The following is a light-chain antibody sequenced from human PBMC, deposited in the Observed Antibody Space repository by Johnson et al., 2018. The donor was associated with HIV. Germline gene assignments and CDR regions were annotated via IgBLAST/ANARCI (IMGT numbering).Light chain of an antibody. V-gene: IGLV1-51*02. CDR2: ENN. J-gene: IGLJ1*01. Sequence: ILTQPPSVSAAPGQKVTISCSGSNSNIGNSYVSWYQQLPRTAPKLLIYENNKRPSGIPDRFSGSKSGTSATLGITGLQTGDEADYYCGTWDSSLDAYVFGTGTKVAVL. CDR1: NSNIGNSY. CDR3: GTWDSSLDAYV.